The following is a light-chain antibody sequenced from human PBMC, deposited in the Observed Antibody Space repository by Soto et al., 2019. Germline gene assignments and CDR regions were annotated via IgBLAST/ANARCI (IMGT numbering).Light chain of an antibody. CDR1: SSDVGAYDY. Sequence: QSALTQPASVSGSPGQSITISCTGTSSDVGAYDYVSWYQQHPGKAPKYLIYEVSNRPSGISDRFSGSKSGTTASLTISALQAEDAADYYCSSYTTTDPYVFGTGTKVTVL. CDR3: SSYTTTDPYV. J-gene: IGLJ1*01. CDR2: EVS. V-gene: IGLV2-14*01.